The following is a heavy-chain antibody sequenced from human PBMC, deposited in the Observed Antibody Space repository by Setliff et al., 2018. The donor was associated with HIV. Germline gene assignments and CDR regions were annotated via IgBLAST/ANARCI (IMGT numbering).Heavy chain of an antibody. J-gene: IGHJ4*02. Sequence: GGSLRLSCAASGFTFSRYPMSGVRQSPGKGPEGVSAISDGGGSTYYAVSVKCRFTISRDNSKNTLYLQMNSRRVEDTAVYYCATEXXXGGIPPTFDYWVQGTLVTVSS. V-gene: IGHV3-23*01. CDR1: GFTFSRYP. CDR3: ATEXXXGGIPPTFDY. D-gene: IGHD1-20*01. CDR2: ISDGGGST.